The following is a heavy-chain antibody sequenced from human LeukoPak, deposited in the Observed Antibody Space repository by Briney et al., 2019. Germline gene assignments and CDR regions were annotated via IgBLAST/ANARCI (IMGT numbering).Heavy chain of an antibody. D-gene: IGHD4-17*01. J-gene: IGHJ4*02. Sequence: GSLRLSCAASGFTVSSNYMSWVRQAPGKGLEWVSSISSSSSYIYYADSVKGRFTISRDNAKNSLYLQMNSLRAEDTAVYYCASGDGTVDYWGQGTLVTVSS. CDR2: ISSSSSYI. CDR1: GFTVSSNY. V-gene: IGHV3-21*01. CDR3: ASGDGTVDY.